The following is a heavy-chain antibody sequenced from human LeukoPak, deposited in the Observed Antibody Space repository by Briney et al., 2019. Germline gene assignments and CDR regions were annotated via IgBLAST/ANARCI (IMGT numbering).Heavy chain of an antibody. CDR3: AIKKHSGYSYGRDAFDI. Sequence: ASVKVSCKVSGYTLTELSMDWVRQAPGKGLGWMGGFDPEDGETIYAQKFQGRVTMTEDTSTDTAYMELSSLRSEDTAVYYCAIKKHSGYSYGRDAFDIWGQGTMVTVSS. D-gene: IGHD5-18*01. CDR1: GYTLTELS. CDR2: FDPEDGET. J-gene: IGHJ3*02. V-gene: IGHV1-24*01.